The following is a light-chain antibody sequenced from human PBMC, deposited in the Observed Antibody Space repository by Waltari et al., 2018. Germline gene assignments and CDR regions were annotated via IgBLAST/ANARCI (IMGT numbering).Light chain of an antibody. CDR2: EVS. CDR3: SSYTSSSTLLYV. J-gene: IGLJ1*01. CDR1: SSDVGGYNY. Sequence: QSALTQPASVSGSPGQSITISCTGTSSDVGGYNYVSWYLQHPGKAPKLMIYEVSNRPSGVSNRFSGSKSGNTASLTISGLQAEDEADYYCSSYTSSSTLLYVFGTGTKVTVL. V-gene: IGLV2-14*01.